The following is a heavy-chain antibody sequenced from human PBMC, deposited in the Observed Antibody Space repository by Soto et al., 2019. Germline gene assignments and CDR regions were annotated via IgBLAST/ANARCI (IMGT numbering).Heavy chain of an antibody. CDR1: GFSLSTSGLG. CDR3: ANRMSTSYYDY. V-gene: IGHV2-5*02. D-gene: IGHD3-16*01. Sequence: QITLKESGPTLVKPTQTLTLTCTFSGFSLSTSGLGVGWIRQPPGKALEWLAVMYWDDNKLYSPSLKSRLTITKDTSKNQVVLTMANMDPVDTATYYCANRMSTSYYDYWGQGTLVTAS. CDR2: MYWDDNK. J-gene: IGHJ4*02.